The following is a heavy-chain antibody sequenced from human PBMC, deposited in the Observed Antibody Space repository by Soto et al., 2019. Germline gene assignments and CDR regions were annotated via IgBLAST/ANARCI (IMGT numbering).Heavy chain of an antibody. CDR1: GCSISTYY. CDR3: ARDHYGGNSFDY. V-gene: IGHV4-59*01. Sequence: SETLSLTCTVSGCSISTYYWSWIRQPPGKGLEWIAYIYYSGRTNSNPSLKSRVTISEETSKKQFSLKLTSETAADTAVYYCARDHYGGNSFDYCGQGTLVTVSS. CDR2: IYYSGRT. D-gene: IGHD4-17*01. J-gene: IGHJ4*02.